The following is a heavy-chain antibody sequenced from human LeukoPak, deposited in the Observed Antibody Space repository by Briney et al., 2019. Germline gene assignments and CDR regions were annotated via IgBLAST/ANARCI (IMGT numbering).Heavy chain of an antibody. CDR2: IKGNGGST. J-gene: IGHJ6*03. V-gene: IGHV3-20*04. D-gene: IGHD1-1*01. CDR1: GFTFDDYG. CDR3: ARDGAIGTTFHYYYYYYMDV. Sequence: GGSLRLSCAASGFTFDDYGMSWVRQAPGKGLEWVAGIKGNGGSTNYGDSVKGRFTVSRDNAKNCLLLQMDSLTVEDTALYYCARDGAIGTTFHYYYYYYMDVWGKGTTVTVSS.